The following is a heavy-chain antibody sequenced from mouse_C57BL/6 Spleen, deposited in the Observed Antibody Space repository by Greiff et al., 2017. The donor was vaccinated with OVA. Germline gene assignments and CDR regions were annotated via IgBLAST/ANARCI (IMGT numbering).Heavy chain of an antibody. D-gene: IGHD2-3*01. J-gene: IGHJ2*01. CDR1: GYAFSSYW. CDR2: IYPGDGDT. Sequence: VQLQQSGAELVKPGASVKISCKASGYAFSSYWMNWVKQRPGKGLEWIGQIYPGDGDTNYNGKFKGKATLTADKSSSTAYMQLSSLTSEDSAVYFCARSGDGYPFDYGGQGTTLTVSS. CDR3: ARSGDGYPFDY. V-gene: IGHV1-80*01.